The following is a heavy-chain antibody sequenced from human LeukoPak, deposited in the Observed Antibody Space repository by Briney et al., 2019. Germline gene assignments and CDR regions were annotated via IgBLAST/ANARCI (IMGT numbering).Heavy chain of an antibody. V-gene: IGHV3-7*04. Sequence: PGVSLRLSCAASGFTFSTYWMSWVRQAPGTGLEWVASIKQDGSEKSYVDSVKGRFTVSRDNAKNSLYLQMDSLRAEDTAVYYCARGGYQLLWYWGQGTLVTVPS. J-gene: IGHJ4*02. D-gene: IGHD2-2*01. CDR1: GFTFSTYW. CDR3: ARGGYQLLWY. CDR2: IKQDGSEK.